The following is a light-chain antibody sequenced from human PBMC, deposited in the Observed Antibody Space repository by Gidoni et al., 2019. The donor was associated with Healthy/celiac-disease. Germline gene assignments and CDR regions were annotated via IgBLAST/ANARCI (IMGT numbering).Light chain of an antibody. J-gene: IGKJ2*01. CDR3: KQYGSSPPYT. V-gene: IGKV3-20*01. Sequence: DIVLTQSPGTLSLSPGERATLSCMASQSVSSSYLAWYQQKPGQAPSLLIYGASSRATGIPDRLSGSGSGTDFTLTISRLEPEGFAVYYCKQYGSSPPYTFGQGTKLEIK. CDR1: QSVSSSY. CDR2: GAS.